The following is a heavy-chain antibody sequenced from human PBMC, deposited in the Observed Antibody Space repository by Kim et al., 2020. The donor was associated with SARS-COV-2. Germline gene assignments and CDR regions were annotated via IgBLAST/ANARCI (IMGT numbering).Heavy chain of an antibody. CDR2: IKRKTDGETT. V-gene: IGHV3-15*01. Sequence: GSLRLSCAASGFTFRNAWMNWVRQAPGKGLEWVGRIKRKTDGETTDYAAPVKARFTISRDESKNMLYLQMNSLKTDDTAVYYCTGSWRAFDIWGQGTMVTVS. J-gene: IGHJ3*02. CDR1: GFTFRNAW. D-gene: IGHD3-10*01. CDR3: TGSWRAFDI.